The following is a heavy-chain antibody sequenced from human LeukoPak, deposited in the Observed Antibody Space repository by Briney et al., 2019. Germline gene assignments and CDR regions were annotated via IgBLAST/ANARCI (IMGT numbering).Heavy chain of an antibody. CDR1: GGSISSYY. V-gene: IGHV4-4*09. CDR2: IYSSGGT. D-gene: IGHD1-26*01. Sequence: SETLSLTCTVSGGSISSYYWSWIRQPPGKGLEWIGYIYSSGGTNYNPSLKSRVTISVDTSKNQFSLKLSSVTAADTAVYYCARLYSGSYAHLDYWGQGTLVTVSS. CDR3: ARLYSGSYAHLDY. J-gene: IGHJ4*02.